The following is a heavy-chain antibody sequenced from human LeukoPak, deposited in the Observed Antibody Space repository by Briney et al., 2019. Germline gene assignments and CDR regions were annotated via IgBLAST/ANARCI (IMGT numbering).Heavy chain of an antibody. J-gene: IGHJ4*02. V-gene: IGHV3-30*02. Sequence: PGGSLRLSCAASGFTFSSYDMHWVRQAPGKGLEWVAFIRYDGSNKYYADSVKGRFTISRDNSKNTLYLQMNSLRAEDTAVYYCAKAGSVAVLTRGYYVDYWGQGTLATVSS. CDR3: AKAGSVAVLTRGYYVDY. CDR1: GFTFSSYD. D-gene: IGHD3-10*01. CDR2: IRYDGSNK.